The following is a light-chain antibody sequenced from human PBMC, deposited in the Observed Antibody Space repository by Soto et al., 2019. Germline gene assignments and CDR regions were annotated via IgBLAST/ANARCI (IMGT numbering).Light chain of an antibody. V-gene: IGLV2-11*01. CDR3: WSYAGSYPPWV. CDR1: SSDVGGYNY. J-gene: IGLJ3*02. CDR2: DVS. Sequence: QSALTQPRSVSGSPGQSVTISCTGTSSDVGGYNYVSWYQQHPGKAPQLMIYDVSKRPSGVPDRFSGSKSGNTASLTISGLQAEDAAYYYCWSYAGSYPPWVFGGGTKLTVL.